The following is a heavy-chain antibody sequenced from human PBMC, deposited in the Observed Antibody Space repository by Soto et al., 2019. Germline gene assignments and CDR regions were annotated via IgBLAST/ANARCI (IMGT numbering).Heavy chain of an antibody. CDR2: IWYDGSNK. V-gene: IGHV3-33*08. D-gene: IGHD4-17*01. J-gene: IGHJ6*02. CDR3: ARDHVDGDYNYYGMDV. Sequence: PGGSLRLSCSASGLTFSSYARHWVRQAPGKGLEWVAVIWYDGSNKYYADSVKGRFTISRDNSKNTLYPQMNSLRAEDTAVYYCARDHVDGDYNYYGMDVWGQGTTVTVSS. CDR1: GLTFSSYA.